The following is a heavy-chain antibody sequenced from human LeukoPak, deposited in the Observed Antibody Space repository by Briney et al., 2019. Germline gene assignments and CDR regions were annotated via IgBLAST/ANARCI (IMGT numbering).Heavy chain of an antibody. D-gene: IGHD6-13*01. CDR1: GDTFTIND. Sequence: ASVKVSCKTSGDTFTINDINWVRQATGQGLEWMGWMNPNSGNTGYGQKFQGRVTMTRNTSISTAYMELTDLRSEDTAVYYCARVTAAGTWTFDIWGQGTTVTVS. CDR3: ARVTAAGTWTFDI. J-gene: IGHJ3*02. CDR2: MNPNSGNT. V-gene: IGHV1-8*01.